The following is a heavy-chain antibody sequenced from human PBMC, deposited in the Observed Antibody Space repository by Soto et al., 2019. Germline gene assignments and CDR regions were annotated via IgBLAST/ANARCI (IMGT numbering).Heavy chain of an antibody. CDR3: ARDEAYKWNDGGWFDP. D-gene: IGHD1-1*01. J-gene: IGHJ5*02. CDR1: GYTFTSYG. Sequence: QVQLVQSGAEVKKPGASVKVSCKASGYTFTSYGISWVRQASGQGLEWMGWISAYNGNTKYAQKLQGRVTMTTDTSTSTAYMELRSLRSDDTAVYYCARDEAYKWNDGGWFDPWGQGTRVTSPQ. V-gene: IGHV1-18*01. CDR2: ISAYNGNT.